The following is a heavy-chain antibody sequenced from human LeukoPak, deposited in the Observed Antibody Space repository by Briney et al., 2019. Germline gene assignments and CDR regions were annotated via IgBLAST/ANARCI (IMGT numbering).Heavy chain of an antibody. D-gene: IGHD6-19*01. Sequence: SETLSLTCTVSGGSISSSSYYWGWIRQPPGKGLEWIGSIYYSGSTYYNPSLKSRVTISVDTSNNQFSLKLSSVTAADTAVYYCARQVSVAGTPNWFDPWGQGTLVTVSS. V-gene: IGHV4-39*01. CDR3: ARQVSVAGTPNWFDP. CDR1: GGSISSSSYY. J-gene: IGHJ5*02. CDR2: IYYSGST.